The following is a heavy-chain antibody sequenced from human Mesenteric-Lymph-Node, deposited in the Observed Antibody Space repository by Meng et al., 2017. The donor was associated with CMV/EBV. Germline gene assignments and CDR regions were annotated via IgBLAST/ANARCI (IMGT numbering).Heavy chain of an antibody. D-gene: IGHD1-7*01. CDR2: IYYSGST. V-gene: IGHV4-31*02. J-gene: IGHJ4*02. CDR3: ARDGGGTTYFDY. CDR1: CGSINSGDYY. Sequence: VSCGSINSGDYYWSWIRQHPGKGLAWIGSIYYSGSTFYNPSLKSRVTISLDTSKNQFSLKLTSVTAADTAVYYCARDGGGTTYFDYWGQGTLVTVSS.